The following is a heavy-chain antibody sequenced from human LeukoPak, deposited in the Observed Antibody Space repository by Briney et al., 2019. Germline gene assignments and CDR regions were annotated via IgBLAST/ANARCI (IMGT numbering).Heavy chain of an antibody. D-gene: IGHD3-22*01. Sequence: GASVKVSCKVSRYTLTELSMHWMRQAPGKGLEWMGGFDPEDGEIIYAQKFQGSLTMTEDTSTDTAYMELSSLTSADTAVYYCAVLPHSGAYYLVYWGQGTLVTVSS. J-gene: IGHJ4*02. CDR1: RYTLTELS. CDR2: FDPEDGEI. V-gene: IGHV1-24*01. CDR3: AVLPHSGAYYLVY.